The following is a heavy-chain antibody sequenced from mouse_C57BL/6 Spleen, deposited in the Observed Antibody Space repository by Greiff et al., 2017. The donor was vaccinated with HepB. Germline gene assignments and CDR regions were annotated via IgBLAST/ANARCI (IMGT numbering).Heavy chain of an antibody. V-gene: IGHV1-55*01. CDR1: GYTFTSYW. D-gene: IGHD2-1*01. CDR3: ARSGGNYYALDY. J-gene: IGHJ4*01. Sequence: QVQLQQPGAELVKPGASVKMSCKASGYTFTSYWITWVKQRPGQGLEWIGDIYPGSGSTNYNEKFKSKATLTGDTSSSTAYMQLSSLTSEDAAVYYCARSGGNYYALDYWGQGTSVTVSS. CDR2: IYPGSGST.